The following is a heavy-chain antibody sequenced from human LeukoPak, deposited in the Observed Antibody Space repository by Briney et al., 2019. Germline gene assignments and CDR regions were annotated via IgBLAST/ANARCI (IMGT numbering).Heavy chain of an antibody. Sequence: GGSLRLSCTASGFNFDGYGMSWVRRVPGKGLEWVSGINWSGGSSGYAESVKGRFAISRDNAKNSLYLQMNSLRADDTAVYYCARLAAGGSYYYYMDVWGKGVTVTVSS. V-gene: IGHV3-20*04. CDR1: GFNFDGYG. J-gene: IGHJ6*03. CDR3: ARLAAGGSYYYYMDV. CDR2: INWSGGSS. D-gene: IGHD6-25*01.